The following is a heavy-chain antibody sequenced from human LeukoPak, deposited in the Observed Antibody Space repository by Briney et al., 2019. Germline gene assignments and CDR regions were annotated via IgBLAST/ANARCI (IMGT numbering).Heavy chain of an antibody. Sequence: PGGSLRLSCAASGFTFSSYGMHWVRQAPGKGLEWVAFIRYDGSNKYYADSVKGRFTISRDNSKNTLYLQMNSLKTEDTAVYYCTTGGVVVVVAATLADYWGQGTLVTVSS. CDR3: TTGGVVVVVAATLADY. J-gene: IGHJ4*02. CDR2: IRYDGSNK. CDR1: GFTFSSYG. V-gene: IGHV3-30*02. D-gene: IGHD2-15*01.